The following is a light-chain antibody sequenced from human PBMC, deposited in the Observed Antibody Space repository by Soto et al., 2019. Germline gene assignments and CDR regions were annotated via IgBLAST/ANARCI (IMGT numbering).Light chain of an antibody. Sequence: EIVLTQSPVTLSLSPGERATLSCRASQSVSSSYLAWYQQKPGQAPRLLIYGASSRATGIPDRFSGSGSGTDFTLTISRLEPEDFAVYYCQQYAASRTFGQGTKVDI. CDR3: QQYAASRT. V-gene: IGKV3-20*01. J-gene: IGKJ1*01. CDR1: QSVSSSY. CDR2: GAS.